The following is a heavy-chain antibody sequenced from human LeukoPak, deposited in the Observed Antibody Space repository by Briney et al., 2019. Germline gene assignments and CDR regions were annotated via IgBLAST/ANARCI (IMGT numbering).Heavy chain of an antibody. CDR1: GDSITSGDSY. CDR2: IYNSGST. J-gene: IGHJ4*02. CDR3: AREYSH. Sequence: SQTLSLTCSVSGDSITSGDSYWTWIRQPAGRGQEWIELIYNSGSTKYNPPLKSRINMSLDTSKNQISLQLNSVTAADTAVYYCAREYSHWGQGTLVTVSS. D-gene: IGHD5-12*01. V-gene: IGHV4-61*02.